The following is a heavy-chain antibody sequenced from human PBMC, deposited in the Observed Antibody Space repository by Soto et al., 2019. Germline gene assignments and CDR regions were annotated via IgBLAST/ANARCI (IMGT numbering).Heavy chain of an antibody. CDR2: IYATGTT. D-gene: IGHD1-1*01. Sequence: PSETLSLTCTVSGASISGFYWSWIRKSAGNGLEWIGLIYATGTTDYSPSLKSRVMMSVDTSKKQFSLKLRSVTAADTAVYYCVRDGTKTLRDWFDPWGQGISVTSPQ. V-gene: IGHV4-4*07. CDR3: VRDGTKTLRDWFDP. J-gene: IGHJ5*02. CDR1: GASISGFY.